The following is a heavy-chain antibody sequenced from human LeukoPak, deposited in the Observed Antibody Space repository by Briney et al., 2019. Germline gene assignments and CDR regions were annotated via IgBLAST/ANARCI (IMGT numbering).Heavy chain of an antibody. CDR2: INPSGGST. Sequence: GASVKVSCKASGYSFTSYYVHWVRQAPGQGLEWMGEINPSGGSTTYAPNFQGRVAMTSDTSTSAVYMELSSLRSEDTAVYYCARDSPTRGGARDYYYGMDVWGQGTTVTVSS. CDR1: GYSFTSYY. CDR3: ARDSPTRGGARDYYYGMDV. V-gene: IGHV1-46*01. J-gene: IGHJ6*02. D-gene: IGHD1-26*01.